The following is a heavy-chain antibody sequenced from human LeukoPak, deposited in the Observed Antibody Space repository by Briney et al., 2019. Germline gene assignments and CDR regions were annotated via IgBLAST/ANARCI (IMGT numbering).Heavy chain of an antibody. CDR2: IYSGGNT. V-gene: IGHV3-53*01. D-gene: IGHD2-15*01. CDR3: ARGGAAVVAATFDY. CDR1: GLTVCNNY. J-gene: IGHJ4*02. Sequence: TGGSLTLSCAPSGLTVCNNYVRWARRARGEGLAWVSVIYSGGNTFYADSEKGRFTIYRDNSKNTLYLKMHSLRAEDTAVYYCARGGAAVVAATFDYWGQGTLVTVSS.